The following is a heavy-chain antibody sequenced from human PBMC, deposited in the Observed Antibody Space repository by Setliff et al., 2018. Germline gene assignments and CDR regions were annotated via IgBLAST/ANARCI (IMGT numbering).Heavy chain of an antibody. CDR3: ARRLPYFGMDV. CDR2: ISSTGIPI. J-gene: IGHJ6*02. Sequence: GGSLRLSCSASGFTFSRYAMHWVRQAPGKGLESVSAISSTGIPIYYADSVKARFSISRDDAKNTLYLQMTSLSAEDTAVYYCARRLPYFGMDVWGQGTTVTVS. V-gene: IGHV3-64*04. CDR1: GFTFSRYA. D-gene: IGHD2-15*01.